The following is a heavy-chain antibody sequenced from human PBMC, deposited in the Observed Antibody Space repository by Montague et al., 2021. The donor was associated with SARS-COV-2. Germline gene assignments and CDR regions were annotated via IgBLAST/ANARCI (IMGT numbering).Heavy chain of an antibody. CDR3: ARYYERSLDV. CDR2: IFKNGDI. Sequence: ETLSLTCTVSGGSITNDDWSRIRQPPGKGLEWIVNIFKNGDIDYNPSLMSRVIISVDTSKSQFSLKVTSVTAADTAAYYCARYYERSLDVWGQGTTVTVSS. D-gene: IGHD3-16*01. J-gene: IGHJ6*02. CDR1: GGSITNDD. V-gene: IGHV4-59*08.